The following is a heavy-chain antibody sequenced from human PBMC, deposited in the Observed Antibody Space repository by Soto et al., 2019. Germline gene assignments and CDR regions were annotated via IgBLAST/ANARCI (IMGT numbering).Heavy chain of an antibody. D-gene: IGHD6-13*01. V-gene: IGHV2-26*01. CDR2: IFSNDEK. Sequence: QVTLKESGPVLVKPTETLTLTCTVSGFSLSNARMGVSWIRQPLGKALEWLAHIFSNDEKSYSTSLKSRLTISKDTSKSQVVLTMTNMDPVDTATYYCARIPQSPGYSSSWFCDYWGQGTLVTVSS. CDR1: GFSLSNARMG. CDR3: ARIPQSPGYSSSWFCDY. J-gene: IGHJ4*02.